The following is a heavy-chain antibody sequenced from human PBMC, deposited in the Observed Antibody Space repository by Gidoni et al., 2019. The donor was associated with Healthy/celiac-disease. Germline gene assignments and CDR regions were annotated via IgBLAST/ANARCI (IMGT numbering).Heavy chain of an antibody. Sequence: EVQLVESGGGLVQPGGSLRLSGEASGFTFSSYSMNGVRQAPGKGLEWFSYISSSSSTIYYADSVKGRFTISRDNAKNSLYLQMNSLRAEDTAVYYCARDRGLFDYWGQGTLVTVSS. CDR2: ISSSSSTI. D-gene: IGHD3-10*01. CDR3: ARDRGLFDY. J-gene: IGHJ4*02. CDR1: GFTFSSYS. V-gene: IGHV3-48*01.